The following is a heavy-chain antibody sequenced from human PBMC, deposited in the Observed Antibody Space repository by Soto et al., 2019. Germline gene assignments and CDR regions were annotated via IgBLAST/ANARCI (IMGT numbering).Heavy chain of an antibody. CDR1: GGSFSGYY. Sequence: SETLSLTCAVYGGSFSGYYWNWIRQPPGKGLEWIGEISHTGSTNYSPSLKSRVTISIDTSKNQFSLKLSPVTAADTAVYYCARVPAPASAYYQVYRSSGMDVWGQGTTVTVS. V-gene: IGHV4-34*01. CDR2: ISHTGST. D-gene: IGHD3-22*01. J-gene: IGHJ6*02. CDR3: ARVPAPASAYYQVYRSSGMDV.